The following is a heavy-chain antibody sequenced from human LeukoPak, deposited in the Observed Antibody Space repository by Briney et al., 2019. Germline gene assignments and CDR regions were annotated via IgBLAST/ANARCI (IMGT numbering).Heavy chain of an antibody. CDR1: GGSISSYY. CDR2: SYTSGST. D-gene: IGHD4-17*01. CDR3: ARDGDDDYGDMYYFDY. J-gene: IGHJ4*02. V-gene: IGHV4-4*07. Sequence: SETLSLTCTVSGGSISSYYWSWIRQPPGKGLEGIGRSYTSGSTNYNPSLRSRVTMSVDTSKHQFSLKLSSVTAADTAVDYCARDGDDDYGDMYYFDYWGQGTLVTVSS.